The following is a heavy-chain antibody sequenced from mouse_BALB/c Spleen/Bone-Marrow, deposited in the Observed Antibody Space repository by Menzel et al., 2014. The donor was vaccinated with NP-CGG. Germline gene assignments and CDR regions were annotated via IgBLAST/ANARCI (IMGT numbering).Heavy chain of an antibody. CDR2: IDPANGNT. CDR1: GFNIKDTY. J-gene: IGHJ4*01. V-gene: IGHV14-3*02. Sequence: EVQLQQSGAELVKPGASVKLSCAASGFNIKDTYMHWVKQRPEQGLEWIGRIDPANGNTKYDPKFQGKATITADTSSNAAYLQLSSLTSEDTAVYYCARWEYYAMDYWGQGTSVTVSS. CDR3: ARWEYYAMDY. D-gene: IGHD4-1*01.